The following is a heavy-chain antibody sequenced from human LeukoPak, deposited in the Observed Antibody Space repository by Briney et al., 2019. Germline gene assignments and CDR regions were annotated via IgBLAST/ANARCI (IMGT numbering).Heavy chain of an antibody. J-gene: IGHJ6*04. CDR3: AELGITMIGGV. CDR2: ISYDGSNK. Sequence: GRSLRLSCAASGFTFSSYAMHWFRQAPGKGLEWVAVISYDGSNKYYADSVKGRFTISRDNAKNSLYLQMNSLRAEDTAVYYCAELGITMIGGVWGKGTTVTISS. D-gene: IGHD3-10*02. CDR1: GFTFSSYA. V-gene: IGHV3-30*04.